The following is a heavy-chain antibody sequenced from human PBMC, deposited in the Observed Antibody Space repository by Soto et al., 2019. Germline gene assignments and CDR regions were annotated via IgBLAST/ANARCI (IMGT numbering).Heavy chain of an antibody. CDR1: GFSVGNYW. J-gene: IGHJ3*02. D-gene: IGHD6-19*01. CDR3: ARDTTPHSSDWYDALDI. CDR2: IKEDGSDK. V-gene: IGHV3-7*01. Sequence: GGSLRLSCAASGFSVGNYWMTWVRQAPGKGLEWMANIKEDGSDKFYADSVKGRFTISRDNPMNSLYLQMNSLRAEDTSVYYCARDTTPHSSDWYDALDIWGQGTMVTVSS.